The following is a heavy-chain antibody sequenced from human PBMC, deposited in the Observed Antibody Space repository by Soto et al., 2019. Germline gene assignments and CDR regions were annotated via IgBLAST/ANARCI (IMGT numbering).Heavy chain of an antibody. D-gene: IGHD5-18*01. V-gene: IGHV1-69*12. CDR1: GGTFSSYA. Sequence: QVQLVQSGAEVKKPGSSVKVSCKASGGTFSSYAISWVRQAPGQGLEWMGGIIPIFGTANYAQKFQGRVTITADESTSTAYMELSSLRSEDTAVYYCARDRELMDTAMVTRLGYYYYGMDVWGQGTTVTVSS. CDR2: IIPIFGTA. J-gene: IGHJ6*02. CDR3: ARDRELMDTAMVTRLGYYYYGMDV.